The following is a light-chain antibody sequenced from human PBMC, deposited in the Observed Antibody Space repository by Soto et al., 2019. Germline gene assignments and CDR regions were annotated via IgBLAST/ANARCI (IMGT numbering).Light chain of an antibody. V-gene: IGKV3-15*01. Sequence: EIVMTQSPATLSVAPGERATLSCRASQSVSSNLAWYQQKPGQAPRLLTYGASTRATGIPARFSGSGSGTDFTLTISSLQPEDFATYYCQQANSFPLTFGGGTKVDIK. J-gene: IGKJ4*01. CDR2: GAS. CDR3: QQANSFPLT. CDR1: QSVSSN.